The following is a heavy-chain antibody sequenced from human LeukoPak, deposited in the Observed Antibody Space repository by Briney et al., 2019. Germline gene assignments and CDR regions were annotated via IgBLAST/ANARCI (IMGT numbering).Heavy chain of an antibody. V-gene: IGHV3-30*02. CDR1: GFMFNNYT. Sequence: GGFLRLSCAASGFMFNNYTLHWVRQAPGKGLEWVTFIRYDGSKEFYADSVKGRFTISRDNSKSTLYLQMNSLRAEDTGVYYCAKDLLSQHRSGWCLDSWGQGTLVTVFS. D-gene: IGHD6-19*01. CDR2: IRYDGSKE. J-gene: IGHJ5*01. CDR3: AKDLLSQHRSGWCLDS.